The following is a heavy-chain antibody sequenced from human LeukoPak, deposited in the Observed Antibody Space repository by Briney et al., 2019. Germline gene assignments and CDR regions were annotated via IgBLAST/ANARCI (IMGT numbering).Heavy chain of an antibody. CDR2: ISSSSSTI. D-gene: IGHD6-19*01. J-gene: IGHJ4*02. CDR3: ARDGAPGYSSGWYHNPFDY. Sequence: GGSLRLSCAASGFTFSSYSMNWVRQAPGKGLEWVSYISSSSSTIYYADSVKGRFTISRDNAKNSLYLQMNSLRAEDMAVYYCARDGAPGYSSGWYHNPFDYWGQGTLVTVSS. V-gene: IGHV3-48*01. CDR1: GFTFSSYS.